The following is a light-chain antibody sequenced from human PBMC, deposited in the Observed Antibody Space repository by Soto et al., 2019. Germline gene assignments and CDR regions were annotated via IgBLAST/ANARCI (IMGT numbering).Light chain of an antibody. V-gene: IGKV3-15*01. J-gene: IGKJ4*01. CDR3: QQHSNWPLT. CDR1: QSISSS. CDR2: GAS. Sequence: EIVMTQSPATLSVSPGERVTLSCRASQSISSSLAWYQQKPGQAPRLLIYGASTRATDIPARFSGSGSGTEFTLTISSLQSEDLAIYYCQQHSNWPLTFGGGTKVEIK.